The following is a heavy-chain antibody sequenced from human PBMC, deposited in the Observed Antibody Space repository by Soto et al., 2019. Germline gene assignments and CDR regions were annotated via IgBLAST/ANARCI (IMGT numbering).Heavy chain of an antibody. D-gene: IGHD2-2*01. CDR3: ARDQLRCSSTSCFDY. J-gene: IGHJ4*02. CDR1: GFTFSSYS. Sequence: EVQLVESGGGLVKPGGSLRLSCAASGFTFSSYSMNWVRQAPGKGLEWVSSISSSSSYIYYADSVKGRFTISRDNAKNSLYLQMNSLRAEDMAVYYCARDQLRCSSTSCFDYWGQGTLVTVSS. V-gene: IGHV3-21*01. CDR2: ISSSSSYI.